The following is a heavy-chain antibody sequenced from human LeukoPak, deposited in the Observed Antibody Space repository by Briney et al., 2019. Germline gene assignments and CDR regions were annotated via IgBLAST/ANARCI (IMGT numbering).Heavy chain of an antibody. V-gene: IGHV3-64*01. Sequence: QPGGSLRLSCAASGFTFSSYAMHWVRQAPGKGLEYVSAISSNGGSTYYANSVKGRFTISRDNSKNTLYLQMGSLRAEDMAVYYCAREAWGVSSPTYFDYWGQGTLVTVSS. CDR1: GFTFSSYA. D-gene: IGHD3-10*01. CDR3: AREAWGVSSPTYFDY. CDR2: ISSNGGST. J-gene: IGHJ4*02.